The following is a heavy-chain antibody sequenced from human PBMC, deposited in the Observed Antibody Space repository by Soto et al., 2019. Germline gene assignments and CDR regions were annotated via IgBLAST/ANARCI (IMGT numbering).Heavy chain of an antibody. D-gene: IGHD3-22*01. V-gene: IGHV4-34*01. CDR3: ARGSVVVTTPYYFDY. CDR1: GGSFSGYY. Sequence: SETLSLTCAVYGGSFSGYYWSWIRQPPGKGLEWIGEINHSGSTNYNPSIKSRVTISVDTSKNQFSLKLSSVTAADTAVYYCARGSVVVTTPYYFDYWGQGTLVTVSS. J-gene: IGHJ4*02. CDR2: INHSGST.